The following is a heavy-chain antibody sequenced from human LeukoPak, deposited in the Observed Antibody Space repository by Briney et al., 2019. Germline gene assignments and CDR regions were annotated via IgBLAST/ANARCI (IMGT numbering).Heavy chain of an antibody. CDR2: INPDGSTT. CDR3: ATYSSLNRREFQY. Sequence: GGSLRLSCAASGFTLSSYWMHWVRKVPGKGLVWVSRINPDGSTTTYADSVKGRFTISRDNAKNSLYLQMNSLRAEDTAVYYCATYSSLNRREFQYWGQGTLLTVSS. J-gene: IGHJ1*01. V-gene: IGHV3-74*01. CDR1: GFTLSSYW. D-gene: IGHD3-22*01.